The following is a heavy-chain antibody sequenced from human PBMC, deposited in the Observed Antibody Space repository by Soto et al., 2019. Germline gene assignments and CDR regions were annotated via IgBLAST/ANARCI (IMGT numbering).Heavy chain of an antibody. D-gene: IGHD5-18*01. V-gene: IGHV4-30-4*01. CDR1: GGSISSGDYY. Sequence: PSETLSLTCTVSGGSISSGDYYWSWIRQPPGKGLEWIGYIYYSGSTYYNPSLKSRVTISVDTSKNQFSLKLSSVTAADTAVYYCARGGRAAMVDYYYGMDVWGQGTTVTVSS. CDR3: ARGGRAAMVDYYYGMDV. CDR2: IYYSGST. J-gene: IGHJ6*02.